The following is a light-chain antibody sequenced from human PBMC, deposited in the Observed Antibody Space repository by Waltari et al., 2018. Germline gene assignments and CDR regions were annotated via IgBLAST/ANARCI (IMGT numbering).Light chain of an antibody. CDR1: TSNIGSEN. CDR2: DND. CDR3: ATWDNRLSVVV. V-gene: IGLV1-51*01. Sequence: ILTQPPSLSAAPGQKVTISCSGSTSNIGSENVCWYRQVPGTAPELLIFDNDRRHSETPDRVAGSKSGTSATLDITDLQTGDDANYYCATWDNRLSVVVFGGGTKVTVL. J-gene: IGLJ2*01.